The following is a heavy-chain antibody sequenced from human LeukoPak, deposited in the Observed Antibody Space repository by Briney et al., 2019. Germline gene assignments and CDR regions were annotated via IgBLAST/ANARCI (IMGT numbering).Heavy chain of an antibody. CDR1: GYTFTSYD. D-gene: IGHD3-22*01. V-gene: IGHV1-8*01. CDR2: MNPNSGNT. CDR3: ARGVGITMIVVVDTPYAFDI. J-gene: IGHJ3*02. Sequence: GASVKVSCKASGYTFTSYDINWVRQATGQGLEWMGWMNPNSGNTGYAQKFQGRVTMTRNTSISTAYMELSSLRSEDTAVYYCARGVGITMIVVVDTPYAFDIWGQGTMVTVSS.